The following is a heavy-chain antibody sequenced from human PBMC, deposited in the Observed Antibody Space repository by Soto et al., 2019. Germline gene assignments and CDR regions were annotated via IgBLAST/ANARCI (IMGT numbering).Heavy chain of an antibody. CDR1: DVSVTGYC. CDR2: IDYNGRA. D-gene: IGHD4-4*01. Sequence: SETLSLTCSVSDVSVTGYCWSWIRQPPGKGLEWIGCIDYNGRAHYNPSLTSRVTMSLDTSNNHFSLKLSSVTTTDTAVYYCARGPDHSKVGYWGQGTLVTVSS. V-gene: IGHV4-59*02. J-gene: IGHJ4*02. CDR3: ARGPDHSKVGY.